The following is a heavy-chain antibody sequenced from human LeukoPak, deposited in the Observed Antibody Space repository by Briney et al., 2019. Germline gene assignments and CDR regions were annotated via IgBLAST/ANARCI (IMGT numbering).Heavy chain of an antibody. J-gene: IGHJ4*02. CDR2: INAGNGNT. V-gene: IGHV1-3*01. Sequence: GASVKVSCKASGYTFTSYAMHWVRQAPGQRLEWMGWINAGNGNTKYSQKFQGRVTITRDTSASTAYMELSSLRSEDTAVYYCAKDSSLSLISGYYFDYWGQGTLVTVSS. D-gene: IGHD1-14*01. CDR3: AKDSSLSLISGYYFDY. CDR1: GYTFTSYA.